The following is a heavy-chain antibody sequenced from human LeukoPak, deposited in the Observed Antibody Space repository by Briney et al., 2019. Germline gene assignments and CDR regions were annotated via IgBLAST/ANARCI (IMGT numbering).Heavy chain of an antibody. D-gene: IGHD5-18*01. CDR3: AREIGPIQLHLWGSAFDY. Sequence: PGRTLRLSCAASGFTFSRYGMHWVRQGPGKGLGWVSVISFDGSNKYYADSVKGRFTSSRDNSKKTLYLQMTSLRAEDTAVYYCAREIGPIQLHLWGSAFDYWGQGTLVTVSS. J-gene: IGHJ4*02. V-gene: IGHV3-30*03. CDR2: ISFDGSNK. CDR1: GFTFSRYG.